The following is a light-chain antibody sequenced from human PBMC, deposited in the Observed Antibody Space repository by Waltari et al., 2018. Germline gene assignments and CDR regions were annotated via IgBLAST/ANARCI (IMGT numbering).Light chain of an antibody. CDR1: QSVSRA. V-gene: IGKV3-20*01. J-gene: IGKJ1*01. Sequence: EIVLTQSPGTLSLSPGERATLSCRASQSVSRALAWYQQKPGQAPRLLIYGASNRATGIPDRFSGSGSGKDFSLTISRLDPEDVAVYYCQHYERLPATFGQGTKVEIK. CDR3: QHYERLPAT. CDR2: GAS.